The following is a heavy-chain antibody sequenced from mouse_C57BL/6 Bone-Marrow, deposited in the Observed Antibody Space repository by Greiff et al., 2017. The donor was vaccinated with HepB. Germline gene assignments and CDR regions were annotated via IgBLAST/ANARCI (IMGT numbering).Heavy chain of an antibody. D-gene: IGHD2-1*01. CDR2: IYPGDGDT. J-gene: IGHJ2*01. CDR1: GYAFSSYW. CDR3: ARYCNYVFYFDY. V-gene: IGHV1-80*01. Sequence: VKLMESGAELVKPGASVKISCKASGYAFSSYWMNWVKQRPGKGLEWIGQIYPGDGDTNYNGKFKGKATLTADKSSSTAYMQLSSLTSEDSAVYFCARYCNYVFYFDYWGQGTTLTVSS.